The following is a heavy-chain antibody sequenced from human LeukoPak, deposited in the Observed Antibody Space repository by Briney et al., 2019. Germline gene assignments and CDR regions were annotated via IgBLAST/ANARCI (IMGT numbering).Heavy chain of an antibody. J-gene: IGHJ4*02. V-gene: IGHV3-48*03. CDR3: AREDDSSGYYYGRFDQ. CDR1: GCTFSSCE. Sequence: GGSLRLSCAASGCTFSSCEINWVREAPGEGLQRVSYISTSGSTTHYADSVRSRFTISRDDAKNSVYLQMHSLRAEDTAVYYCAREDDSSGYYYGRFDQWGQGALVTVSS. D-gene: IGHD3-22*01. CDR2: ISTSGSTT.